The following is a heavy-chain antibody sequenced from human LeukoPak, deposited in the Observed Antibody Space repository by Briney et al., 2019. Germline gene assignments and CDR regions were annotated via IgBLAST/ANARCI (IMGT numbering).Heavy chain of an antibody. V-gene: IGHV3-21*01. D-gene: IGHD1-26*01. CDR1: GFTFSSYS. Sequence: GGSLRLSCAASGFTFSSYSMNWVRQAPGKGLEWVSSISSSSSYIYYADSVKGRFTISRDNAKNSLYLQMNSLRAEDTAVYYCAREMEWDLDAFDIWGQGTMVTVSS. J-gene: IGHJ3*02. CDR3: AREMEWDLDAFDI. CDR2: ISSSSSYI.